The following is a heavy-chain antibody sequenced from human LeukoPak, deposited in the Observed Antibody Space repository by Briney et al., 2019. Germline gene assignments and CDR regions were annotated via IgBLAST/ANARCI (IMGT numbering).Heavy chain of an antibody. CDR1: GFTFSDYY. J-gene: IGHJ4*02. CDR3: AREVPNYYDSSGDLDY. V-gene: IGHV3-11*01. CDR2: ISSSGSTI. Sequence: GGSLRLSCAASGFTFSDYYMSWIRQAPGKGLEWVSYISSSGSTIYYADSVKGRFTISRDNAKNSLYPQMNSLRAEDTAVYYCAREVPNYYDSSGDLDYWGQGTLVTVSS. D-gene: IGHD3-22*01.